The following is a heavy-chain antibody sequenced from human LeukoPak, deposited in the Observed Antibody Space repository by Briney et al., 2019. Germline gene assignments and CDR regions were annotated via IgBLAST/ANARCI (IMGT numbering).Heavy chain of an antibody. J-gene: IGHJ4*02. V-gene: IGHV4-30-2*01. CDR2: IYHSGST. CDR3: ARHPKSGYSGYESDY. D-gene: IGHD5-12*01. CDR1: GGSISSGGYY. Sequence: SQALSLTCTVSGGSISSGGYYWSWLRQPPGKGLEWIGYIYHSGSTYYNPSLKSRVTISVDRSKNQFSLKLSSVTAADTAVYYCARHPKSGYSGYESDYWGQGTLVTVSS.